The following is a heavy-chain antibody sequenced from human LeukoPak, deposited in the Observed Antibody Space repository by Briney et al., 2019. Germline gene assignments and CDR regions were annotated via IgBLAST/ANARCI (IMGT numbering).Heavy chain of an antibody. J-gene: IGHJ4*02. V-gene: IGHV1-24*01. Sequence: ASVKVSCKLSGNTLRELPIQWVRQAGEKGLEWMAGFDPENAEIVYAQKFQGRVTMTEDTSTNTAYMELTSLTSVDTALYYCATRGCDFWSGFDYWGQGTQVTVSS. CDR3: ATRGCDFWSGFDY. D-gene: IGHD3-3*01. CDR1: GNTLRELP. CDR2: FDPENAEI.